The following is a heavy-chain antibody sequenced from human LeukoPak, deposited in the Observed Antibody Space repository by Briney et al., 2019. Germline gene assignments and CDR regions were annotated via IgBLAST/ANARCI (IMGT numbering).Heavy chain of an antibody. CDR1: GGSISNYY. J-gene: IGHJ3*02. D-gene: IGHD6-19*01. CDR3: ASKSSGWSTRPGAFDI. V-gene: IGHV4-59*01. CDR2: IYYSGST. Sequence: PSETLSLTCTVSGGSISNYYWSWIRQPPGKGLEWIGYIYYSGSTNYNPSLKSRVTISVDTSKNQFSLKLSSVAAADTAVYYCASKSSGWSTRPGAFDIWGQGTMVTVSS.